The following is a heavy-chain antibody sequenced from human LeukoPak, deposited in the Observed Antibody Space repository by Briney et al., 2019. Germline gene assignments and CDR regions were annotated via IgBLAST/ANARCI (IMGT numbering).Heavy chain of an antibody. D-gene: IGHD3-3*01. V-gene: IGHV3-23*01. CDR2: ISGSGGST. CDR1: GFTFTSYA. Sequence: PGGSLRLSCAASGFTFTSYAMSWVRQAHRKGLEWVSAISGSGGSTYYADSVKGRFTISRDNSKNTMYLQMNSLRAEDTAVYYCAKLYEFWSGFLFDYWGQGTLVTVSS. CDR3: AKLYEFWSGFLFDY. J-gene: IGHJ4*02.